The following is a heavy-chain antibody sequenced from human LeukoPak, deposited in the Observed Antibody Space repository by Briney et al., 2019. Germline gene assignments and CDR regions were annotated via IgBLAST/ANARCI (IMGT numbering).Heavy chain of an antibody. V-gene: IGHV4-4*07. CDR1: GGSISSYY. D-gene: IGHD5-18*01. CDR2: IYTSGST. CDR3: ARGRGYGLYYYYYGMDV. J-gene: IGHJ6*02. Sequence: SETLSLTCTVSGGSISSYYWSWIRQPAGKGLEWIGRIYTSGSTNYNPSLKSRVTMSVDTSKNQFSLKLSSGTAADTAVYYCARGRGYGLYYYYYGMDVWGQGTTVTVSS.